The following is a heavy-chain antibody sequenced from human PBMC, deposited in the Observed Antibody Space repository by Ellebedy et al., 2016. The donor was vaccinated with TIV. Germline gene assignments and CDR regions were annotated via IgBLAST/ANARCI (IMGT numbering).Heavy chain of an antibody. CDR3: ARALAASGKVTYHYGMDV. D-gene: IGHD6-13*01. CDR1: GGYLRTYY. V-gene: IGHV4-59*01. J-gene: IGHJ6*02. CDR2: IYFSGST. Sequence: SETLSLXCTVSGGYLRTYYWSWIRQTPGKGLEWIGYIYFSGSTDYNPSLKSRVTISVDTSKNQFSLNLRSVTAADTALYYCARALAASGKVTYHYGMDVWGQGTAVTVSS.